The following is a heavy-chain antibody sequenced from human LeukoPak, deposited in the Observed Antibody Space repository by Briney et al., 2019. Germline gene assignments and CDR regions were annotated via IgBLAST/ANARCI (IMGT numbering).Heavy chain of an antibody. Sequence: GGSLRLSCAASGFTFSSYAMSWVRQAPGKGLEWVSAISCSGGSTYYADSVKGRFTISRDNSKNTLYLQMNRLRAEEKAVYYCAKDQRPYHDPYYFDYWGQGTLVTVSS. V-gene: IGHV3-23*01. CDR1: GFTFSSYA. D-gene: IGHD6-25*01. CDR3: AKDQRPYHDPYYFDY. J-gene: IGHJ4*02. CDR2: ISCSGGST.